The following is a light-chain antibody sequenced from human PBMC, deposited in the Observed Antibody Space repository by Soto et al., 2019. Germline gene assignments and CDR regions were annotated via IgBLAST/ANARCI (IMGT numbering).Light chain of an antibody. CDR1: QSVSSN. Sequence: EIMMTQYPATLSVSPGERTTHSCRASQSVSSNLAWYQQKPGQAPRLLIYGASTRATGIPARFSGSGSGTEFTLTISSLQSEDFAVYYCQQYNNWPLTFGQGTRLEIK. J-gene: IGKJ5*01. CDR3: QQYNNWPLT. V-gene: IGKV3-15*01. CDR2: GAS.